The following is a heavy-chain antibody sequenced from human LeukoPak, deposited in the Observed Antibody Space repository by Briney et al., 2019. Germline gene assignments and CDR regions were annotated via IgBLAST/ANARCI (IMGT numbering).Heavy chain of an antibody. J-gene: IGHJ3*02. V-gene: IGHV3-30*02. D-gene: IGHD1-26*01. Sequence: PGGSLGLSCAVSGFMFREYGMHWVRQTPDKGLEWVAFIRGDGSNKLFAEPVEGRFTISRDNSKNTVSLQMNSLRAEDTAVYYCARGGGWGDAFDIWGQGTMVTVSS. CDR2: IRGDGSNK. CDR3: ARGGGWGDAFDI. CDR1: GFMFREYG.